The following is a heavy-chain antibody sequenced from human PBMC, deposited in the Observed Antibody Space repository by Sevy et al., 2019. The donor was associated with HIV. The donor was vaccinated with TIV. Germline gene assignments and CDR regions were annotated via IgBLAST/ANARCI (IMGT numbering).Heavy chain of an antibody. CDR3: AVSLWFGELSDNDAFDI. J-gene: IGHJ3*02. Sequence: GGSLRLSCAASGFTFSDHYMDWVRQAPGKGLEWVGRTRNKANSYTTEYARPVKGKFTISRDDSKNSLYLQMNSLKTEDTAMYYCAVSLWFGELSDNDAFDIWGQGTMVTVSS. D-gene: IGHD3-10*01. CDR2: TRNKANSYTT. CDR1: GFTFSDHY. V-gene: IGHV3-72*01.